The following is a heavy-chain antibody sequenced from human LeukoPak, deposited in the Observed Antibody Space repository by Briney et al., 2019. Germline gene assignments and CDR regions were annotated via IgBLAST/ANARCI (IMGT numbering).Heavy chain of an antibody. CDR1: GYSISSGYY. D-gene: IGHD3-22*01. J-gene: IGHJ3*02. V-gene: IGHV4-38-2*02. Sequence: TTSETLSLTCTVSGYSISSGYYWGWIRQPPGKGLEWIGSIYHSGSTYYNPSLKSRVTISVDTSKNQFSLKLSSVTAADTAVYYCASGYYYDSSGSDAFDIWGQGTMVTVSS. CDR3: ASGYYYDSSGSDAFDI. CDR2: IYHSGST.